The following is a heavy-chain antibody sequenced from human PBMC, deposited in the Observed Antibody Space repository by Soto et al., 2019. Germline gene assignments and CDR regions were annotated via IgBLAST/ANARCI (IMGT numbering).Heavy chain of an antibody. CDR2: ILVGGST. CDR1: GFICSSYD. J-gene: IGHJ3*02. D-gene: IGHD2-8*02. V-gene: IGHV3-23*01. CDR3: AKATATGGGAFEI. Sequence: GGSLRLSCAVSGFICSSYDMSWVRQAPGKGLEWVSTILVGGSTHYEESVKGRFTISRDTSKNTVYLQMNSLTAGDTAVYYCAKATATGGGAFEICGQGTMVTVSS.